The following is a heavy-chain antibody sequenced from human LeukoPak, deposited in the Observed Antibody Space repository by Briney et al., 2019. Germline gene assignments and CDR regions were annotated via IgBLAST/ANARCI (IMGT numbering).Heavy chain of an antibody. CDR3: ARGAATGPTLGFDY. Sequence: GRSLRLSCAASGFTVSSNYMSWVRQAPGKGLEWVSVIYSGGSTYYADSVKGRFTISRDNSKNTLYLQMTSLRAEDTAVYYCARGAATGPTLGFDYWGQGTLVTVSS. V-gene: IGHV3-53*01. D-gene: IGHD6-13*01. CDR1: GFTVSSNY. CDR2: IYSGGST. J-gene: IGHJ4*02.